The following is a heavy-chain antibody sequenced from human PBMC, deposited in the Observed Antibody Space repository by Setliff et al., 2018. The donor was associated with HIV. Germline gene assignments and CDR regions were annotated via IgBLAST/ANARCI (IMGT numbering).Heavy chain of an antibody. Sequence: SVKVSCKASGGTFSRYAISWVRQAPGQGLEWMGGIIPFFGTANYAQKFQGRVTIIADESTATAYMELSSLRSEDTAVYYCARGVVEAAGFYYYYMDVWG. J-gene: IGHJ6*03. CDR2: IIPFFGTA. CDR3: ARGVVEAAGFYYYYMDV. V-gene: IGHV1-69*13. D-gene: IGHD6-13*01. CDR1: GGTFSRYA.